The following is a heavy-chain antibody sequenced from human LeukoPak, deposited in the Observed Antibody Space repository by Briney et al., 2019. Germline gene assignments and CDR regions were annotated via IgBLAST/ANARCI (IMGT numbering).Heavy chain of an antibody. CDR1: GFNFRNAW. CDR2: INHSGST. CDR3: ARGLHDYGRGDY. J-gene: IGHJ4*02. V-gene: IGHV4-34*01. Sequence: GSLRLSCTASGFNFRNAWMCWVRQAPGKGLEWIGEINHSGSTNYNPSLKSRVTISVDTSKNQFSLKLSSVTAADTAVYYCARGLHDYGRGDYWGQGTLVTVSS. D-gene: IGHD4-17*01.